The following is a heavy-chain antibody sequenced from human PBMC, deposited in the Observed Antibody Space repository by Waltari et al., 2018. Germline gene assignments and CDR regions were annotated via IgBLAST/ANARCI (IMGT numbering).Heavy chain of an antibody. D-gene: IGHD5-12*01. J-gene: IGHJ6*02. CDR3: AYSGYDRTSYYYGMDV. CDR2: IIPSLGIA. CDR1: GGTFSSYT. V-gene: IGHV1-69*02. Sequence: QVQLVQSGAEVKKPGSSVKVSCKASGGTFSSYTISWVRQAPGQGLEWMGRIIPSLGIANHAQKFQGRVTITADKSTSTAYMELSSLRSEDTAVYYCAYSGYDRTSYYYGMDVWGQGTTVTVSS.